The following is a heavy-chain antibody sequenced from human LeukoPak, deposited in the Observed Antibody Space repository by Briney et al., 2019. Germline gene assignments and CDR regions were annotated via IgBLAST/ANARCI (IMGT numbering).Heavy chain of an antibody. CDR2: IIPIFGTA. D-gene: IGHD1-7*01. CDR1: GGTFSSYA. CDR3: ATGFRTQLELLVGI. J-gene: IGHJ3*02. Sequence: ASVKVSCKASGGTFSSYAISWVRQAPGQGLEWMGGIIPIFGTANYAQKFQGRVTITADESTSTAYMELSSLRSEDTAVYYCATGFRTQLELLVGIWGQGTMVTVSS. V-gene: IGHV1-69*01.